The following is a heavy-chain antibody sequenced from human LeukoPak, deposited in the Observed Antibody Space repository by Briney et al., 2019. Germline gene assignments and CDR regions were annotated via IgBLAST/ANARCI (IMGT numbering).Heavy chain of an antibody. CDR1: GGSISGYY. V-gene: IGHV4-59*01. D-gene: IGHD1-1*01. Sequence: SETLSLTCTVSGGSISGYYWSWIRQPPGKGLEWVGYIYYSGSTNYNPSLKSRVTISVDTSKNQLSLKLSSVTAADTAVYYCARVLTTGTTNYYYYMDVWGKGTTVTVSS. CDR2: IYYSGST. J-gene: IGHJ6*03. CDR3: ARVLTTGTTNYYYYMDV.